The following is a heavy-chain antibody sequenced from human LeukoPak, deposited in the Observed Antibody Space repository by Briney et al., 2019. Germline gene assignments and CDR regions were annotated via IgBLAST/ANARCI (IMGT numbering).Heavy chain of an antibody. J-gene: IGHJ5*02. CDR2: INHSGST. CDR3: AGDIGHDVVPAAGYVGNWFDP. Sequence: SETLSLTCAVYGGSFSGYYWSWIRQPPGKGLEWIGEINHSGSTNYNPSLKSRVTISVDTSKNQFSLKLSSVTAADTAVYYCAGDIGHDVVPAAGYVGNWFDPWGQGTLVTVSS. D-gene: IGHD2-2*01. V-gene: IGHV4-34*01. CDR1: GGSFSGYY.